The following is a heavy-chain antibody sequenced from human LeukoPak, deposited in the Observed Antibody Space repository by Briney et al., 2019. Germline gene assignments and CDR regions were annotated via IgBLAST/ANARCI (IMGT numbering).Heavy chain of an antibody. CDR3: ARDSEYSSSSFDY. D-gene: IGHD6-6*01. CDR2: IIPIFGTA. J-gene: IGHJ4*02. Sequence: SVKVSCKASGGTFSSYAISWVRQAPGQGLEWMGGIIPIFGTANYAQKFQGRVTITADESTSTAYMELSRLRSDDTAVYYCARDSEYSSSSFDYWGQGTLVTVSS. CDR1: GGTFSSYA. V-gene: IGHV1-69*13.